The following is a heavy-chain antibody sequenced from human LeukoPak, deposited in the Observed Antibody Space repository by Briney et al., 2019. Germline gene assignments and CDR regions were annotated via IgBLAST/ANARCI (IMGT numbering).Heavy chain of an antibody. D-gene: IGHD3-3*01. CDR3: ARGPTYYDFWSGYYNYYYYYMDV. CDR2: MNPNSGNT. Sequence: ASVKVSCKASGYTFTGYYMHWVRQAPGQGLEWMGWMNPNSGNTGYAQKFQGRVTITRNTSISTAYMELSSLRSEDTAVYYCARGPTYYDFWSGYYNYYYYYMDVWGKGTTVTVSS. CDR1: GYTFTGYY. J-gene: IGHJ6*03. V-gene: IGHV1-8*03.